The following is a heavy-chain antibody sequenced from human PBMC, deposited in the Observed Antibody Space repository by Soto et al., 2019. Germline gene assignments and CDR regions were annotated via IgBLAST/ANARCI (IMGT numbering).Heavy chain of an antibody. CDR3: ARVRSGYSSGWYSDY. D-gene: IGHD6-19*01. J-gene: IGHJ4*02. V-gene: IGHV3-11*01. Sequence: WGSLRLSCAASGFTFSDYYISCSRQSPFKWREWVSYISSSGSTIYYADSVKGRFTISRDNAKNSLYLQMNSLRAEDTAVYYCARVRSGYSSGWYSDYWGQGTLVTVSS. CDR2: ISSSGSTI. CDR1: GFTFSDYY.